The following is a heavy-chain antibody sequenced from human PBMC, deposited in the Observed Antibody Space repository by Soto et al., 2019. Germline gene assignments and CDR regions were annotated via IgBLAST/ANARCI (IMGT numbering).Heavy chain of an antibody. V-gene: IGHV3-11*01. J-gene: IGHJ5*02. Sequence: VQLVESGGGLDKPGWSLRLSCAASGFVFSDYYMTWIRQAPGQALEWVSDISSGGAVSNCAVSVGGRFTISKDNTTNSLDLQMNNVSAEDTAICYYARGLTGSTTGVGFDPGRQVALGSVAS. CDR1: GFVFSDYY. CDR3: ARGLTGSTTGVGFDP. D-gene: IGHD2-2*01. CDR2: ISSGGAVS.